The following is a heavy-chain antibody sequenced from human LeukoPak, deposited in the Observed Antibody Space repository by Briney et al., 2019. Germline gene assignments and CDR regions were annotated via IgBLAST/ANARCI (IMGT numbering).Heavy chain of an antibody. CDR2: ISSSSTYT. V-gene: IGHV3-11*05. J-gene: IGHJ4*02. Sequence: GSLRLSCAASGFTFSDYYMSWIRQAPGKGLEWVSYISSSSTYTNYADSVKGRFTISRDDAKNSLYLQMNSLRAEDTAIYYCARDPDTSGSYAYDIWGQGTLVTVSS. CDR1: GFTFSDYY. D-gene: IGHD3-16*01. CDR3: ARDPDTSGSYAYDI.